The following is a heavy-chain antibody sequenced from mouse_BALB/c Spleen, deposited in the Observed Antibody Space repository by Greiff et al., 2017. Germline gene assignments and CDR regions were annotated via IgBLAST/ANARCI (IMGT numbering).Heavy chain of an antibody. CDR1: GFAFSSYD. Sequence: EVQVVESGGGLVKPGGSLKLSCAASGFAFSSYDMSWVRQTPEKRLEWVAYISSGGGSTYYPDTVKGRFTISRDNAKNTLYLQMSSLKSEDTAMYYCARRNWDVFYAMDYWGQGTSVTVSS. J-gene: IGHJ4*01. CDR2: ISSGGGST. D-gene: IGHD4-1*01. CDR3: ARRNWDVFYAMDY. V-gene: IGHV5-12-1*01.